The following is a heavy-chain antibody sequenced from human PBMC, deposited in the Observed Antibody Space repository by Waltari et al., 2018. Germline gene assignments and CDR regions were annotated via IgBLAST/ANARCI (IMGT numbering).Heavy chain of an antibody. CDR3: ASGYDSSGD. CDR2: IYYSGST. J-gene: IGHJ4*02. CDR1: GGSISSYY. V-gene: IGHV4-59*01. D-gene: IGHD3-22*01. Sequence: QVQLQESGPGLVKPSETLSLTCTVSGGSISSYYWSWIRQPPGKGLEWIGYIYYSGSTNYNPSLKSRVTISVDTSKNQFSLKLSSVTAADTAVYYCASGYDSSGDWGQGTLVTVSS.